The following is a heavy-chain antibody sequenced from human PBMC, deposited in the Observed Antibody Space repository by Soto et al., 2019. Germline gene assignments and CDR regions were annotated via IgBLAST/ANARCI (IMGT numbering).Heavy chain of an antibody. CDR3: ARGFAEYFV. CDR2: ISGSGGST. D-gene: IGHD3-9*01. J-gene: IGHJ4*02. V-gene: IGHV3-23*01. Sequence: PGGSLRLSFSASGVTFSSYSMSFVSRARGKGGEWVAVISGSGGSTYYADSVKGRLTISRDNSKNTLYLQMNSLRAEDTAVYYCARGFAEYFVWGQGTLVTVSS. CDR1: GVTFSSYS.